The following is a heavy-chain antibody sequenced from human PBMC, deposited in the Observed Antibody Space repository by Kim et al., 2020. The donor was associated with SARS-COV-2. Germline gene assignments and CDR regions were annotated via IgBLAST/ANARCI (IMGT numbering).Heavy chain of an antibody. V-gene: IGHV3-21*01. D-gene: IGHD2-15*01. CDR1: GFTFSSYS. Sequence: GGSLRLSCAASGFTFSSYSMNWVRQAPGKGLEWVSSISSSSSYIYYADSVKGRFTISRDNAKNSLYLQMNSLRAEDTAVYYCARVPRYCSGGRCYYYYYYGMDVWGQGTTVTVSS. CDR3: ARVPRYCSGGRCYYYYYYGMDV. CDR2: ISSSSSYI. J-gene: IGHJ6*02.